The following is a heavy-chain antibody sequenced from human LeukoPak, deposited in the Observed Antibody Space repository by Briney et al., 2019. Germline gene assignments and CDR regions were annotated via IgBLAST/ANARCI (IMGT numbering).Heavy chain of an antibody. Sequence: ASVKVSCKASGYTFTDYYMHWVRQAPGQGLEWMGRINPNIGGTNFAQKFQGRVTMTRDTSINTAYMELSRLTPDDTAVYYCARDRGAGGWECGTYXGQGTLVTVSS. D-gene: IGHD1-26*01. CDR1: GYTFTDYY. V-gene: IGHV1-2*06. J-gene: IGHJ4*02. CDR3: ARDRGAGGWECGTY. CDR2: INPNIGGT.